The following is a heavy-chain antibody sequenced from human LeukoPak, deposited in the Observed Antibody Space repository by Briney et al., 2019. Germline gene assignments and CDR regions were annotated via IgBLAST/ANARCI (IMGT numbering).Heavy chain of an antibody. CDR1: GFTFSRYW. CDR3: AAEGADPISMYGT. J-gene: IGHJ5*02. CDR2: IKRDGNEK. V-gene: IGHV3-7*01. D-gene: IGHD3-10*02. Sequence: AGGSLRLSCAASGFTFSRYWMNWVRQAPGKGLEWVANIKRDGNEKNYVDSVKGRFSISRDNAKNSLYLQMDSLRAEDTAVYYCAAEGADPISMYGTWGQGPLVNGSS.